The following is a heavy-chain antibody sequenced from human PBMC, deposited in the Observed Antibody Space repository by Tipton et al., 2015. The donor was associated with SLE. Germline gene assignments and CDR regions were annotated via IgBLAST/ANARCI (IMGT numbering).Heavy chain of an antibody. Sequence: QLVQSGAEVKKPGASVKVSCKASGYTFTGYYMHWVRQAPGQGLEWMGWINPNSGGTNYAQKFQGRVTMTRGTSISTAYMELSRLRSDDTAVYYCARDWGYSYGSAFDIWGQGTMVTVSS. J-gene: IGHJ3*02. V-gene: IGHV1-2*02. D-gene: IGHD5-18*01. CDR3: ARDWGYSYGSAFDI. CDR2: INPNSGGT. CDR1: GYTFTGYY.